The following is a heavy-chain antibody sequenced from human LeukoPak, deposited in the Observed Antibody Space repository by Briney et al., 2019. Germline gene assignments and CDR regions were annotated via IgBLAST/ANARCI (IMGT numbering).Heavy chain of an antibody. D-gene: IGHD2-15*01. CDR3: ARGGCSGAICYSSWLDP. CDR2: INPNSGGT. J-gene: IGHJ5*02. CDR1: GYTFTDYY. V-gene: IGHV1-2*02. Sequence: ASVKVSCKASGYTFTDYYMHWVRQAPGQGLEWMGWINPNSGGTNYAQHFQGRVTMTRDTSISTANMELRSLRPDDTAVYYCARGGCSGAICYSSWLDPWGQGTLVTVSS.